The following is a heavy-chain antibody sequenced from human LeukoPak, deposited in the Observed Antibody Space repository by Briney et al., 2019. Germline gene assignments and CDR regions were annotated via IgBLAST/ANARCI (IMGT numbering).Heavy chain of an antibody. CDR1: GFTFSSYA. J-gene: IGHJ4*02. CDR2: ISYDGINK. CDR3: ARDRDGHYFDY. Sequence: GRSLRLSCAASGFTFSSYAMHWVRQAPGKGRVWLADISYDGINKYYADSVKGRFTISRDNSKNTLYLQVNSRRAEDTAVYYCARDRDGHYFDYWGQGTLVTVSS. V-gene: IGHV3-30*04. D-gene: IGHD2-21*02.